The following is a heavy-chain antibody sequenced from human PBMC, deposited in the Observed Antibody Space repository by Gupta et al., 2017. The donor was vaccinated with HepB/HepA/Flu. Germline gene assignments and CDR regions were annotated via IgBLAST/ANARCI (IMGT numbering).Heavy chain of an antibody. CDR1: GLTFSSYG. Sequence: EVQLLESGGGLIQPGGSLSLSCAASGLTFSSYGMSWVRQAPGKGLEWVSSVTDNGGGTYYADSVKGRFTISRDNSKNTLYLQMNSLRAEDTAVYYCAKRIEYSSSWAYFDYWGQGTLVTVSS. CDR3: AKRIEYSSSWAYFDY. J-gene: IGHJ4*02. D-gene: IGHD6-6*01. V-gene: IGHV3-23*01. CDR2: VTDNGGGT.